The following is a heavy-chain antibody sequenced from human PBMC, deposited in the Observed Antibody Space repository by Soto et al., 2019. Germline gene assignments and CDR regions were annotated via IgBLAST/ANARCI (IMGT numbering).Heavy chain of an antibody. V-gene: IGHV1-69*05. J-gene: IGHJ5*02. D-gene: IGHD2-2*01. Sequence: QVQLVQSGAEVKKPGSSVKVSCKASGGTFSSYAISWVRQAPGQGLEWMGGIIPIFGTANYAQKFQGRVTITSDESTNTDNMEPSSLRPEDTAIYNCARDRIVLVPGAEDWFEPWGQGTMITVSS. CDR3: ARDRIVLVPGAEDWFEP. CDR1: GGTFSSYA. CDR2: IIPIFGTA.